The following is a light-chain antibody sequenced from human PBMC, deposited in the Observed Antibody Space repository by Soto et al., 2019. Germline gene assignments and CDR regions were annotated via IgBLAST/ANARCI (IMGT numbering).Light chain of an antibody. CDR1: QSIANY. CDR2: AAS. CDR3: QQRSSTPLT. Sequence: DTQMTQSPSSLSASVGDRVTITCRASQSIANYLSWYQHTLGKPPKLLIYAASSLQKEGSSRFSGCGSGTDFTLTISSLHPEDFATYYCQQRSSTPLTFGGGTKVELK. J-gene: IGKJ4*01. V-gene: IGKV1-39*01.